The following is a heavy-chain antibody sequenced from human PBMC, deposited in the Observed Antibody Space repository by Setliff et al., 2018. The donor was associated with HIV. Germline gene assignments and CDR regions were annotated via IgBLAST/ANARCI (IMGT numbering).Heavy chain of an antibody. CDR1: GFTFTNYW. CDR3: AKKKGSGWNYYYYYMDV. Sequence: PGGSLRLSCAASGFTFTNYWMHWVRQAPGKGLMWVSRTNSDGTTTTYADSVKGRFTISRDNAENTLYLQMNSLRAEDTAVYYCAKKKGSGWNYYYYYMDVWGRGTTVTVSS. D-gene: IGHD6-19*01. J-gene: IGHJ6*03. V-gene: IGHV3-74*01. CDR2: TNSDGTTT.